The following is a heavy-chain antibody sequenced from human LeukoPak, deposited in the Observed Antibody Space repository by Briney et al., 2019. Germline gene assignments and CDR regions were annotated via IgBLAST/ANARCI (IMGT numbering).Heavy chain of an antibody. CDR1: GGSISSYY. Sequence: SETLSLTCTVSGGSISSYYWSWIRQPAGRGLEWIGRIYTSGSTNYNPSLKSGVTISVDTSKNQFSLKLSSVTAADTAVYYCASEPTPSVRYGYFDYWGQGTPVTVSS. CDR3: ASEPTPSVRYGYFDY. D-gene: IGHD3-9*01. J-gene: IGHJ4*02. CDR2: IYTSGST. V-gene: IGHV4-4*07.